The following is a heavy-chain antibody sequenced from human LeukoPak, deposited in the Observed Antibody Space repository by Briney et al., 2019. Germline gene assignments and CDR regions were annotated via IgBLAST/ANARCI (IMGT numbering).Heavy chain of an antibody. CDR3: ARGLGIAVAGTIGLDY. CDR2: IGTSSTTI. J-gene: IGHJ4*02. CDR1: GFTFSSYT. V-gene: IGHV3-48*01. Sequence: GGSLRLSCAASGFTFSSYTMNWVRQPPGKGLEWVSNIGTSSTTIYYADSVKGRFTISRGNAKNSLYLQTNSLRADDTAVYYCARGLGIAVAGTIGLDYWGQGTLVTVSS. D-gene: IGHD6-19*01.